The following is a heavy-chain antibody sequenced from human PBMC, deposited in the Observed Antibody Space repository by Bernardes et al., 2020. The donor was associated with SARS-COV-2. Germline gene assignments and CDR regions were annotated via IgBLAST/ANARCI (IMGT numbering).Heavy chain of an antibody. D-gene: IGHD3-3*01. V-gene: IGHV4-31*01. CDR1: GGSISSGGYY. CDR3: ARALRTDSYYDFWSGYPGGWFDP. J-gene: IGHJ5*02. Sequence: SETLSLTCTVSGGSISSGGYYWSWIRQHPGKGLEWIGYIYYSGSTYYNPSLKSLVTISVDTSKNQFSLKLSSVTAADTAVYYCARALRTDSYYDFWSGYPGGWFDPWGQGTLVTVSS. CDR2: IYYSGST.